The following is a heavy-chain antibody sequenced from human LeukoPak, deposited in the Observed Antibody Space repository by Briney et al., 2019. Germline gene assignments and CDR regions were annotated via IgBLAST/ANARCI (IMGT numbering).Heavy chain of an antibody. CDR3: ARGAGTYDILTGYYRNWFDP. J-gene: IGHJ5*02. Sequence: SETLSLTCTVSGGSISSSLNYWGWIRQPPGKGLEWIGSTYYSGSTYYNPSLKSRVTISVDTSKNQFSLSLSSVTAADTAVYYCARGAGTYDILTGYYRNWFDPWGQGTLVTVSS. CDR2: TYYSGST. V-gene: IGHV4-39*01. CDR1: GGSISSSLNY. D-gene: IGHD3-9*01.